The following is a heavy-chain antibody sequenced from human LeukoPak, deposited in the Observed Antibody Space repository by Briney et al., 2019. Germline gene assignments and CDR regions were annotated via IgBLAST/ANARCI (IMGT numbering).Heavy chain of an antibody. D-gene: IGHD5-18*01. CDR1: GYTFTSYD. V-gene: IGHV1-8*01. CDR2: MSPNSGDT. Sequence: ASVKVSCKASGYTFTSYDFNWVRQATGQRREWMGWMSPNSGDTGYAQKFQDRVTMTRNTSISTAYMELSRLRSDDTAVYYCARALPWIQLRKETNNDYWGQGTLVTVSS. CDR3: ARALPWIQLRKETNNDY. J-gene: IGHJ4*02.